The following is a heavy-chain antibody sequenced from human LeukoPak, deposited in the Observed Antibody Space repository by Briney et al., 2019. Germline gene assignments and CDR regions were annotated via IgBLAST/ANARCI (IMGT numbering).Heavy chain of an antibody. D-gene: IGHD1-1*01. CDR1: GFTFSSYS. V-gene: IGHV3-48*01. CDR2: ISSSSSTI. J-gene: IGHJ4*02. Sequence: PGGSLRLSCAASGFTFSSYSMNWVRQAPGKGLEWVSYISSSSSTIYYADSVKGRFTISRDNAKNSLYLQMNSLRAEDTAVYYCARVAKERVGGVYYFDYWGQGNLVTVSS. CDR3: ARVAKERVGGVYYFDY.